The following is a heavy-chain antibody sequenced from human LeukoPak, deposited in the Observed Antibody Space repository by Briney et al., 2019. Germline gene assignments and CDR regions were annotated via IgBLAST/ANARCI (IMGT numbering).Heavy chain of an antibody. Sequence: PGRSLRLSCAASGYTFDDYAMHWVRQAPGKGLEWVSGISWNSDSVGYADSVKGRFTISRDNAKNSLYLQMNSLRAEDTALYYCAKDKGYYYASSGYYTPYFDYWGQGMLVTVSS. CDR1: GYTFDDYA. J-gene: IGHJ4*02. CDR2: ISWNSDSV. CDR3: AKDKGYYYASSGYYTPYFDY. V-gene: IGHV3-9*01. D-gene: IGHD3-22*01.